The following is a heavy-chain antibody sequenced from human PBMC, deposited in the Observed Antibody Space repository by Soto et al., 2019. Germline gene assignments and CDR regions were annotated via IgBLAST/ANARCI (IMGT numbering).Heavy chain of an antibody. Sequence: GGSLRLSCAACGFTVNNFGMYWVRQAPGKGPEWVAMISHDGTAKYYADSVKGRFTSSRDNCKNTLYLQMNNLRKDDTAVYYCADDLFTSGSYNCFDPWGQGTLVTVSS. CDR1: GFTVNNFG. D-gene: IGHD1-26*01. J-gene: IGHJ5*01. CDR2: ISHDGTAK. CDR3: ADDLFTSGSYNCFDP. V-gene: IGHV3-30*18.